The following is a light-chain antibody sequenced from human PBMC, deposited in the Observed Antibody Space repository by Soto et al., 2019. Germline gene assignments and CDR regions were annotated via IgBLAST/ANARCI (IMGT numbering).Light chain of an antibody. J-gene: IGKJ1*01. V-gene: IGKV1-5*03. CDR2: KAS. CDR1: QRLGIS. Sequence: GDRVTIPCRASQRLGISLAWYQQKPGKAPNLLIYKASNLESGVPSRFSGSGSGAEFTLTISSLQPDDFATYYCQQYRLYPWTFGQGTKVE. CDR3: QQYRLYPWT.